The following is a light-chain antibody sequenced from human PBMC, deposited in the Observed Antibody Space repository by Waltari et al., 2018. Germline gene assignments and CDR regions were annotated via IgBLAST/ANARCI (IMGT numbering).Light chain of an antibody. V-gene: IGLV1-47*01. CDR1: RSNIGSNY. CDR3: AAWDDSLSGRV. J-gene: IGLJ3*02. Sequence: QSVLTQPPSASGTPGQRVTISCSGSRSNIGSNYVYWYQQVPGTAPKLLIYRNHRRPSGVPDRFSGSKSGTSASLAISGLRSEDEVDYYCAAWDDSLSGRVFGGGTKVTVL. CDR2: RNH.